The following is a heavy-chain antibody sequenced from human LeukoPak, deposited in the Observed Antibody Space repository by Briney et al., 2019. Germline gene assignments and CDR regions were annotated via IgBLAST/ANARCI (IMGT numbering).Heavy chain of an antibody. CDR2: TKGNGGST. J-gene: IGHJ4*01. CDR1: GFTFTDYA. CDR3: AKGSYYYDTSGYFDS. V-gene: IGHV3-23*01. D-gene: IGHD3-22*01. Sequence: GGSLRLSCAASGFTFTDYAMNWVRQAPGKGLEWVASTKGNGGSTNYTDSVKDRFTISRDNSKNTVYLQMHSLRADDTAVYYCAKGSYYYDTSGYFDSWGHGAPVTVSS.